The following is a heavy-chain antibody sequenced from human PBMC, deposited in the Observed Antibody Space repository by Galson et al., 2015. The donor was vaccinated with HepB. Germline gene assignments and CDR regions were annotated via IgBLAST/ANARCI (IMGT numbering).Heavy chain of an antibody. J-gene: IGHJ4*02. CDR1: GYTLTELS. Sequence: SVKVSCKVSGYTLTELSMHWVRQAPGKGLEWMGGFDPGDGETIYAQKFQGRVTMTEDTSTDTAYMELSSLRSEDTAVYYCATDPVGATCFDYWGQGTLVTVSS. CDR2: FDPGDGET. D-gene: IGHD1-26*01. CDR3: ATDPVGATCFDY. V-gene: IGHV1-24*01.